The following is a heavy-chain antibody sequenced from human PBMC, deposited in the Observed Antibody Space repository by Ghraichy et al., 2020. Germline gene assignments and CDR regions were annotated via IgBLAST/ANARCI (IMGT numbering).Heavy chain of an antibody. CDR3: AKIYVDSSSWYWIPTFDY. CDR2: ISGSGGST. CDR1: GFTFSSYA. J-gene: IGHJ4*02. V-gene: IGHV3-23*01. Sequence: GGSLRLSCAASGFTFSSYAMSWVRQAPGKGLEWVSAISGSGGSTYYADSVKGRFTISRDNSKNTLYLQMNSLRAEDTAVYYCAKIYVDSSSWYWIPTFDYWGQGTLVTVSS. D-gene: IGHD6-13*01.